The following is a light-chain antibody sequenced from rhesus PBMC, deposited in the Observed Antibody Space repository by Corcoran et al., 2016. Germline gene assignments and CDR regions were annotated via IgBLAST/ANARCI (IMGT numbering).Light chain of an antibody. J-gene: IGKJ2*01. CDR2: KAS. V-gene: IGKV1-74*01. CDR1: ENVNNY. Sequence: DIQMTQSPSSLSASVGDRVTITFRASENVNNYLHWYQQKPGKAPKLLIYKASPLQSGVPSRFSGSGSGTDFTLTISSLQPEDFATYYCQHSYGTPHSFGQGTKVEIK. CDR3: QHSYGTPHS.